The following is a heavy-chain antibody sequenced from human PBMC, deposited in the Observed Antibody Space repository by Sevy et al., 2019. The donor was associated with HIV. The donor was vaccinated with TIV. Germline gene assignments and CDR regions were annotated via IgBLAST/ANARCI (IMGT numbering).Heavy chain of an antibody. CDR1: GFTFSSYG. V-gene: IGHV3-30*18. J-gene: IGHJ6*02. Sequence: GGSLRLSCAASGFTFSSYGMHWVRQAPGKGLEWVAVISYDGSNKYYADSVRGRFTISRDNSKNTLYLQMNSLRAEDTAVYYCAKDLRALGLLWFGDDGMDVWGQGTTVTVSS. D-gene: IGHD3-10*01. CDR3: AKDLRALGLLWFGDDGMDV. CDR2: ISYDGSNK.